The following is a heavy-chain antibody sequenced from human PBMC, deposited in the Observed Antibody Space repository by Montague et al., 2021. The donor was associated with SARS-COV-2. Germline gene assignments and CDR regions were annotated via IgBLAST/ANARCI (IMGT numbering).Heavy chain of an antibody. CDR1: GGSFSGYY. D-gene: IGHD2-15*01. J-gene: IGHJ4*02. V-gene: IGHV4-34*01. CDR3: VVVPLGPRGRGFDY. Sequence: SETLSLTCAVYGGSFSGYYWNWIRQPPGKGLEWIGEIYHSGSTNYNPSLKSRVTISVDTSKNQFSLMLSSVTAADTAVYYCVVVPLGPRGRGFDYWGQGTLVTV. CDR2: IYHSGST.